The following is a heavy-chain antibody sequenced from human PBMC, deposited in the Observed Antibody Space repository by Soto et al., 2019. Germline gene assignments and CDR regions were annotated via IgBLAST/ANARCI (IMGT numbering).Heavy chain of an antibody. CDR2: IFYSGTT. D-gene: IGHD2-15*01. CDR3: ARVGGAPLGAFDI. V-gene: IGHV4-59*01. Sequence: SETLSLTCSVSGGSIKSYYWTWIRQPPGRGLEWIGHIFYSGTTKYNSSLKSRVTISLDMSKNQFSLKLTFVTSADTAVYYCARVGGAPLGAFDIWGQGTTVTVSS. CDR1: GGSIKSYY. J-gene: IGHJ3*02.